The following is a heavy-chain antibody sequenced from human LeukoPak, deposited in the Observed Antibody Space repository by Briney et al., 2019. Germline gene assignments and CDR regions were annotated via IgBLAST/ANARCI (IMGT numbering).Heavy chain of an antibody. D-gene: IGHD1-1*01. V-gene: IGHV1-8*03. J-gene: IGHJ6*03. CDR3: ARRLVGSLDSYYYMDV. Sequence: ASVKVSCKASGYTFTSYDINWVRQATGQGLECMGWMNPNSGNTGYAQKFHGRVTITRNTSISTAYMELSSLRSEDTAVYSCARRLVGSLDSYYYMDVWGKGTTVTVSS. CDR1: GYTFTSYD. CDR2: MNPNSGNT.